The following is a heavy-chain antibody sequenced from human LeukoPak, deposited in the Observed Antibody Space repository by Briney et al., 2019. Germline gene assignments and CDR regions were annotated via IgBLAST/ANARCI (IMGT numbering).Heavy chain of an antibody. D-gene: IGHD1-26*01. J-gene: IGHJ4*02. V-gene: IGHV1-18*01. CDR2: ISAYNGNT. Sequence: ASVKVSCKASGYTFTSYGISWVRQAPGQGLEWMGWISAYNGNTNYAQKIQGRVTMTTDTSTSTAYMELRSLRSDDTAVYYRARLAGNTVVGASVDWGQGTLVTVSS. CDR1: GYTFTSYG. CDR3: ARLAGNTVVGASVD.